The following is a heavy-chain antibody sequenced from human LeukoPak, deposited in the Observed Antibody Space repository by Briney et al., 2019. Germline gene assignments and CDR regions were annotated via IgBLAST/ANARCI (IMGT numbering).Heavy chain of an antibody. CDR2: IKQDGRVK. CDR1: GVTLCSYL. CDR3: RRDHSLHLYSGSYSSASAFDI. J-gene: IGHJ3*02. Sequence: GGSLRLSRAASGVTLCSYLMCDVRAAPGGGVGGGANIKQDGRVKYYVDSVQRRFTISRDNAKHSLYLHMNSLRAEDTAVYYCRRDHSLHLYSGSYSSASAFDIWGQGTMVTVSS. V-gene: IGHV3-7*01. D-gene: IGHD1-26*01.